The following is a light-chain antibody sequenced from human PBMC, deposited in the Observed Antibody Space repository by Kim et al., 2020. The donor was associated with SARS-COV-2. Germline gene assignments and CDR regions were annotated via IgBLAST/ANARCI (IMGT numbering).Light chain of an antibody. V-gene: IGKV3-20*01. CDR1: ESVDSSK. CDR2: GAS. CDR3: QQFGGSPPIT. J-gene: IGKJ5*01. Sequence: EIVLTQSPGTLSSSPGETATFSCRASESVDSSKLAWYQQKPGQAPRLLIFGASSRATGIPDRFSGSGSGTDFTLTISRLDPEDFAVYYCQQFGGSPPITFGQGTRLEIK.